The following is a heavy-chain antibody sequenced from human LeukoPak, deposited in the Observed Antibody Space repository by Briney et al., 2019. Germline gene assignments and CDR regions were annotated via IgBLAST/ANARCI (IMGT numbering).Heavy chain of an antibody. Sequence: GGSLRLSCTASGFTFSRYWMSWVRQAPGKGLEWVANIKQDGSDKYYVYSVKGRFTVSRDNAKNSLYLQMNSLRADDTAVYFCARIGYSSSSIDYWGQGTLVTVSS. CDR1: GFTFSRYW. CDR2: IKQDGSDK. J-gene: IGHJ4*02. D-gene: IGHD6-6*01. V-gene: IGHV3-7*01. CDR3: ARIGYSSSSIDY.